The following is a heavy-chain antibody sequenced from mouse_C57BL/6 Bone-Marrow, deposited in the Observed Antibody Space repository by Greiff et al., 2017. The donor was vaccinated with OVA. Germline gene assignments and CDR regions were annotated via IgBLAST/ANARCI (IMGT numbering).Heavy chain of an antibody. CDR3: ARIGGSSYDWYFDV. D-gene: IGHD1-1*01. CDR2: ISSGSSTI. Sequence: EVKLVESGGGLVKPGGSLKLSCAASGFTFSDYGMHWVRQAPEKGLECVAYISSGSSTIYYADTVKGRFTISSDNAKNTLFLQMTSLRSEDTAMYDCARIGGSSYDWYFDVWGTGTTVTVSS. CDR1: GFTFSDYG. V-gene: IGHV5-17*01. J-gene: IGHJ1*03.